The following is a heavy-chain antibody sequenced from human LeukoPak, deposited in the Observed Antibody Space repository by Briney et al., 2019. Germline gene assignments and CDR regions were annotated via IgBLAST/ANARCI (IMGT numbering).Heavy chain of an antibody. V-gene: IGHV4-61*05. CDR3: ARLRRSRLAEFDY. Sequence: PSETLSLTCTVSGGSISSSSYYWSWIRQPPGKGLEWIGYIYYSGSTNYNPSLKSRVTISVDTSKNQFSLKLSSVTAADTAVYYCARLRRSRLAEFDYWGQGTLVTVSS. CDR2: IYYSGST. CDR1: GGSISSSSYY. D-gene: IGHD3-3*02. J-gene: IGHJ4*02.